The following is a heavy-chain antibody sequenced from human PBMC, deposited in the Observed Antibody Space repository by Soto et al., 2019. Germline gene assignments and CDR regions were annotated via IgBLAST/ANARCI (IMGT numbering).Heavy chain of an antibody. Sequence: EVQLVESGGGLVQPGGSLKLSCAVYGFNFSSHAMNCVRQAPGKGLEWVAYIHGTRSIIYYADSVKGRFTISRDNAKNSLYLPMDSLRYEDTALYYCARDARNADYDYWGQGTLVTVSS. V-gene: IGHV3-48*02. CDR3: ARDARNADYDY. J-gene: IGHJ4*02. CDR2: IHGTRSII. CDR1: GFNFSSHA. D-gene: IGHD3-16*01.